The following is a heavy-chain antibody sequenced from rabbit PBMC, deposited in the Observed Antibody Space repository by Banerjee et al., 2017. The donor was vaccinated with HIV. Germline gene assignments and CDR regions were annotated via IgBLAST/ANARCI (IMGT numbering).Heavy chain of an antibody. Sequence: QSLEESGGDLVKPGASLTLTCTASGFSFSSGYDMCWVRQAPGKGLEWIACIDAGSRGITYYASWAKGRFTISKTSSTTVTLQMTSLTAADTATYFCARYTYTIDYNYFNLWGPGTLVTVS. CDR2: IDAGSRGIT. J-gene: IGHJ4*01. D-gene: IGHD1-1*01. CDR1: GFSFSSGYD. V-gene: IGHV1S40*01. CDR3: ARYTYTIDYNYFNL.